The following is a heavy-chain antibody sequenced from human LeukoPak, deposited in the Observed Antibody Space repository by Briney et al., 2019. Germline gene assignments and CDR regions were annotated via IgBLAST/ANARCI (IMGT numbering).Heavy chain of an antibody. D-gene: IGHD4-11*01. J-gene: IGHJ4*02. CDR3: AKDLTTLTTRPDY. Sequence: GALRLSCAASGFTFSTYAMSWVRQVPEKGLEWVSAFSASGGITYYADSAKGRFTISRDNSRNTLYLQMSSLRAEDTAIYFCAKDLTTLTTRPDYWGQGALVTVSS. CDR1: GFTFSTYA. V-gene: IGHV3-23*01. CDR2: FSASGGIT.